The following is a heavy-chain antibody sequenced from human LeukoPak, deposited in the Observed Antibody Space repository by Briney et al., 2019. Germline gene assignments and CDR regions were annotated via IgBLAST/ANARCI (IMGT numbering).Heavy chain of an antibody. CDR2: IKQDESEK. CDR1: GFTFSSYW. D-gene: IGHD1-1*01. CDR3: ARDKIEGPTKLDY. Sequence: GGSLRLSCAASGFTFSSYWMSWVRQAPGKGLGWVANIKQDESEKYYVDSLKGRFTISRDNAKNSLYLQMNSLRAEDTAVYYCARDKIEGPTKLDYWGQGILVTVSS. V-gene: IGHV3-7*01. J-gene: IGHJ4*02.